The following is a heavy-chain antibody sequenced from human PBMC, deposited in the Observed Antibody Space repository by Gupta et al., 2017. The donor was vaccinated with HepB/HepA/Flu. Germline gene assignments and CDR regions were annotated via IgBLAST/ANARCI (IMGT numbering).Heavy chain of an antibody. D-gene: IGHD4-17*01. J-gene: IGHJ4*02. V-gene: IGHV4-4*02. CDR2: IFRGGST. CDR1: DGSITSNW. CDR3: ARHLRGNNAFDY. Sequence: QVQLQASGPRLVRPSGTLSLTCVVSDGSITSNWWRWVRQPPGKGLEWIVEIFRGGSTTYNLSLDNRVTIFMDTSRNQVSLNLNSVPAADTSVYYCARHLRGNNAFDYWGPGALVTVSP.